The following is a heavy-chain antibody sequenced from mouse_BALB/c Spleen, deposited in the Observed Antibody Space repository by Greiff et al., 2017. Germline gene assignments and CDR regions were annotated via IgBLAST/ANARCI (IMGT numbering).Heavy chain of an antibody. CDR1: GFTFSSYA. D-gene: IGHD2-10*01. CDR2: ISSGGSYT. Sequence: EVQGVESGGGLVKPGGSLKLSCAASGFTFSSYAMSWVRQTPEKRLEWVATISSGGSYTYYPDSVKGRFTISRDNAKNTLYLQMSSLRSEDTAMHYCARRAYYGNYYYAMDYWGQGTSVTVSS. CDR3: ARRAYYGNYYYAMDY. J-gene: IGHJ4*01. V-gene: IGHV5-9-3*01.